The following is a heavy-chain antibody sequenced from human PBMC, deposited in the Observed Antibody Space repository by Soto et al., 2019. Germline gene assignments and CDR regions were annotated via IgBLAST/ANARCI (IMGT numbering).Heavy chain of an antibody. D-gene: IGHD3-10*01. CDR1: EGTFNFYT. V-gene: IGHV1-69*02. J-gene: IGHJ4*02. CDR3: ATSYGSGSTHFDS. Sequence: QVQLVQSGAEVKKPGSSVKVACTASEGTFNFYTINWVRQAPGQGLEWVGRVKPIVGMSNYGQKFQGRVSITADKSTTTASMSLNSLKSEDTAIYYCATSYGSGSTHFDSWGQGTLVTVSS. CDR2: VKPIVGMS.